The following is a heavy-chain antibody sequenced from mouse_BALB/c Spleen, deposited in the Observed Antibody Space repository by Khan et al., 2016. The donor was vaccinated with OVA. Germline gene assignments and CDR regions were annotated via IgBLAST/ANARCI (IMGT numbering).Heavy chain of an antibody. CDR1: GFSLSRYN. CDR3: ARAYYRYDGYDAMDY. J-gene: IGHJ4*01. D-gene: IGHD2-14*01. Sequence: QVQLKESGPGLVAPSQSLSITCTVSGFSLSRYNIHWIRQPPGQGLEWLGMIWGGGGTDYNSTLKSRLSITKANYKRQVFLKMNSLQTDDTAMYYCARAYYRYDGYDAMDYWGQGTSVTVSS. V-gene: IGHV2-6-4*01. CDR2: IWGGGGT.